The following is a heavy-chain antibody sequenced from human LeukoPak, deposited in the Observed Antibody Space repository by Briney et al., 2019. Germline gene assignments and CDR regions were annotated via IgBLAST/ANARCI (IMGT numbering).Heavy chain of an antibody. CDR2: ISSSSSYI. Sequence: GGSLRLSCAASGFTFSSYSMNWVRQAPGKGLEWVSSISSSSSYIYYADSVKGRFTISRDNAKNSLYLQMNSLRAEDTAVYYCARALAGPYGDYVIPPFDYWGQGTLVTVSS. V-gene: IGHV3-21*01. CDR3: ARALAGPYGDYVIPPFDY. J-gene: IGHJ4*02. CDR1: GFTFSSYS. D-gene: IGHD4-17*01.